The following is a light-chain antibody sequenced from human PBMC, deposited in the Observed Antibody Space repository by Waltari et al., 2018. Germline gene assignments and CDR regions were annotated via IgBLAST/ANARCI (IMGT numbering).Light chain of an antibody. V-gene: IGLV3-10*01. CDR1: ALPKKY. CDR3: YLTDSSANHGV. CDR2: EDS. Sequence: SYELTQPPSVSVSPGQTARITCSGDALPKKYAYWYQQKSGQAPVLVIYEDSKRPTGIPERFSASSSGTIATLTISGAQVADEADYYCYLTDSSANHGVFGGGTKVTVL. J-gene: IGLJ2*01.